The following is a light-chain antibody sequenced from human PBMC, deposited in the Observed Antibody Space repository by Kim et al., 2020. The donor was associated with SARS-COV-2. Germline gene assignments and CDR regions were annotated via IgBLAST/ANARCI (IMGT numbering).Light chain of an antibody. Sequence: PGERVTLSCRASQSVSSSYLTWYQQKPGQAPRLLIYGASTRATSIPARFSGSGSGTDFTLTISSLQPEDFAVYYCQQDYNLPSFGGGTKVDIK. CDR1: QSVSSSY. CDR3: QQDYNLPS. CDR2: GAS. J-gene: IGKJ4*01. V-gene: IGKV3D-7*01.